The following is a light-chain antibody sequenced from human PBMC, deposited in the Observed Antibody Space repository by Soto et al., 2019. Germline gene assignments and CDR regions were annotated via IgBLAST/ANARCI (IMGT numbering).Light chain of an antibody. Sequence: DIQMTQSPSTLAASVGDRVTITCRASQTIINWLAWYQQKPGKAPKLLTYKASTLEGEVTSRFSGSRSETEFTLTINSLQPDDSATYYCQQYHTYWWPFAQGTNMDIK. J-gene: IGKJ1*01. CDR2: KAS. V-gene: IGKV1-5*03. CDR1: QTIINW. CDR3: QQYHTYWWP.